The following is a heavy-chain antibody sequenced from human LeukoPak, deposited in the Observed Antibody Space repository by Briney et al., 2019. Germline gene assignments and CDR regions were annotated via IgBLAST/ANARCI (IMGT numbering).Heavy chain of an antibody. V-gene: IGHV3-23*01. CDR2: IRTGGDST. J-gene: IGHJ4*02. D-gene: IGHD1-26*01. CDR1: GDSISTSNS. CDR3: AKPRPGGSTEPFDS. Sequence: ETLSLTCTVSGDSISTSNSYWGWVRQAPGKGLEWVSAIRTGGDSTYYADSVKGRFTISRDNSKNTLYLQMNSLRAEDTAVYYCAKPRPGGSTEPFDSWGQGTLVTVSS.